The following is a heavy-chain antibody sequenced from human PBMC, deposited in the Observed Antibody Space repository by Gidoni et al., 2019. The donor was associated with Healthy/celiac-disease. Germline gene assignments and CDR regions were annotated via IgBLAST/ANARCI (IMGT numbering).Heavy chain of an antibody. CDR2: IWYDGSNK. CDR1: GFTFSSYG. J-gene: IGHJ4*02. Sequence: VQLVESGGGVVQPGRSLRLSCSASGFTFSSYGMHWVRQAPGKGLEWVAVIWYDGSNKYYADSVKGRVTISRDNSKNTLYLQMNSLRAEDTAVYYCARDHSTSCTYFDYWGQGTLVTVSS. CDR3: ARDHSTSCTYFDY. V-gene: IGHV3-33*01. D-gene: IGHD2-2*01.